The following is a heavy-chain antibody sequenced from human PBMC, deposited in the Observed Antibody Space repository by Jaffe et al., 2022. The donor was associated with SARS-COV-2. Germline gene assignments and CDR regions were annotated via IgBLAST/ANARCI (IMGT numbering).Heavy chain of an antibody. CDR3: VKYTETSSLGDR. Sequence: EVQLLESGGDLVRPGGSLRLSCAGSGFTFSNFAMGWVRQAPGKGLEWVSGLNGNGAFTFYIPSVRGRFTIFRDNPKNTVYLQMNSLRVDDTAVYFCVKYTETSSLGDRWGQGTLVTVSS. J-gene: IGHJ5*02. V-gene: IGHV3-23*01. CDR2: LNGNGAFT. CDR1: GFTFSNFA. D-gene: IGHD3-16*01.